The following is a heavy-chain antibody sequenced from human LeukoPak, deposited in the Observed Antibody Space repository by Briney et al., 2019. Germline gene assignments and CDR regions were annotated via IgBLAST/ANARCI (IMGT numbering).Heavy chain of an antibody. D-gene: IGHD1-26*01. CDR1: GFPFDDYG. J-gene: IGHJ4*02. V-gene: IGHV3-20*04. CDR3: ARGVATTPDFDS. Sequence: PGGSLRLSCAGSGFPFDDYGMSWVRQAPGKGLEWVSGINWKGDGTGYADSVKGRFTISRDNAENSPYLQMNSLRAEDTALYYCARGVATTPDFDSWGQGTLVTVSS. CDR2: INWKGDGT.